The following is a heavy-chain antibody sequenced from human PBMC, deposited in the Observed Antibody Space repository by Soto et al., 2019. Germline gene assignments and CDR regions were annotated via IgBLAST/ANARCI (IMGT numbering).Heavy chain of an antibody. Sequence: GESLKISCKGSGYSFTSYWIGWVRQMPGKGLEWMGIIYPSDSDTRYSPSFQGQVTISADKSISTAYLQWSSLKASDTAMYYCARHPPLNYDFWSGSPPFDYWGQGTLVTVSS. CDR2: IYPSDSDT. J-gene: IGHJ4*02. CDR3: ARHPPLNYDFWSGSPPFDY. D-gene: IGHD3-3*01. CDR1: GYSFTSYW. V-gene: IGHV5-51*01.